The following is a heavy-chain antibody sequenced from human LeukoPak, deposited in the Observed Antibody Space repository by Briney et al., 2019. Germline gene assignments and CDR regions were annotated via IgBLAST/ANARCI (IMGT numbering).Heavy chain of an antibody. D-gene: IGHD2-15*01. V-gene: IGHV3-7*01. Sequence: GGSLRLSCAASGFTFSSYWMSWVRQAPGKGLEWVANIKQHGSEKYYVDSVKGRFTISRDNAKNSLYLQMNSLRAEDTALYYCATSARTYLGSSLDYWGQGTLVTVSS. CDR3: ATSARTYLGSSLDY. CDR1: GFTFSSYW. J-gene: IGHJ4*02. CDR2: IKQHGSEK.